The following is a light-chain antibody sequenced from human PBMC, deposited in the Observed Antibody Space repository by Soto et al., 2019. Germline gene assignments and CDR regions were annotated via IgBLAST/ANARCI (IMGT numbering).Light chain of an antibody. V-gene: IGKV3-15*01. J-gene: IGKJ5*01. CDR3: QQLKSYPIT. Sequence: EIVLTQSPATLSLSPGERATLSCRASQSVSSNLAWYQQKPGQAPRLLIYGASTRATGIPARFSGSGSGTEFTLTISSLQPEDFATYYCQQLKSYPITFGQGTRLEIK. CDR2: GAS. CDR1: QSVSSN.